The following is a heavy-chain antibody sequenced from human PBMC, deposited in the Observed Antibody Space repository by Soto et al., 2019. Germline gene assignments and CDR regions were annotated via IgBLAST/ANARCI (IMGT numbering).Heavy chain of an antibody. V-gene: IGHV4-59*01. CDR1: GGSISSYY. J-gene: IGHJ4*02. CDR3: TRGGFYYYDSSGYYDY. D-gene: IGHD3-22*01. CDR2: IYYSGST. Sequence: PSETLSLTCTVSGGSISSYYWSWIRQPPGKGLEWIGYIYYSGSTNYNPSLKSRVTISVDTSKNQFSLKLTSVTAADTAVYFCTRGGFYYYDSSGYYDYRGQGALVTVSS.